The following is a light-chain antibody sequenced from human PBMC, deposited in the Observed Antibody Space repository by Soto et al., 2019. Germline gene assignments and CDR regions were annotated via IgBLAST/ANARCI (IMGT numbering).Light chain of an antibody. V-gene: IGKV1-39*01. CDR2: AVS. CDR3: QQTCSGRT. J-gene: IGKJ1*01. Sequence: DIQMTQSPSSLSAAIGDRVTITCRASQRLSSHLNWYQQKPGKATNLLIYAVSGVQHGVPSRFSGSGSETDFTLTISSLQPEDFATYYCQQTCSGRTFGQGTRVEIK. CDR1: QRLSSH.